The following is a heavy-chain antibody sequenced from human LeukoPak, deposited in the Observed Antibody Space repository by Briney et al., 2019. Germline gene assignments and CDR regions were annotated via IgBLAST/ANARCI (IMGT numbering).Heavy chain of an antibody. J-gene: IGHJ6*02. D-gene: IGHD4-17*01. CDR3: ARDPLLSTVTYYYGMDV. CDR1: GYTFASYY. Sequence: GASVKVSCKASGYTFASYYMHWVRQAPGQGLEWMGIINPSGGSTSYAQKFQGRVTMTRDTSTSTVNMELSSLRSEDTAVYYCARDPLLSTVTYYYGMDVWGQGTTVTVSS. CDR2: INPSGGST. V-gene: IGHV1-46*01.